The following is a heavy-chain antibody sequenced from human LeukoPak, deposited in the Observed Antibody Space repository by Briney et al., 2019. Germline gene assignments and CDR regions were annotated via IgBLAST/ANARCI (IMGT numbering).Heavy chain of an antibody. CDR3: ARESGIAAALDL. V-gene: IGHV3-74*01. CDR1: GFTFSNND. D-gene: IGHD6-13*01. Sequence: GGSLRLSCAASGFTFSNNDMHWVRQAPGKGLVWVSRINTDGSSTSYADSVKGRFTISRDNAKNTLYLQMNSLRAEDTAVYYCARESGIAAALDLWGQGTLVTVSS. CDR2: INTDGSST. J-gene: IGHJ5*02.